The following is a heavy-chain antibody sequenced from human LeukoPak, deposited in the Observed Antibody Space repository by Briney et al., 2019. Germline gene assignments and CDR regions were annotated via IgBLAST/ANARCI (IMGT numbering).Heavy chain of an antibody. CDR1: GFTFSRYW. J-gene: IGHJ4*02. Sequence: PGGSLRLSXAASGFTFSRYWMHWVRQAPGKGLVWVSHINSDGSSTSYADSVKGRFTISRDNAKNTLYLQMSGLRAEDTAVYYCARPHSSGWWYFDYWGQGTLVTVSS. CDR3: ARPHSSGWWYFDY. V-gene: IGHV3-74*01. CDR2: INSDGSST. D-gene: IGHD6-19*01.